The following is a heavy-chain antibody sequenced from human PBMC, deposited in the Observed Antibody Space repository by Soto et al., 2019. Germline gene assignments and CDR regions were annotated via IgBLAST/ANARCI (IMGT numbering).Heavy chain of an antibody. CDR2: ILVGGST. Sequence: GVLRLSCAASGFTCSSYDVSWVRQAPGKGLEWVSTILVGGSTHYPDSVKCRFTISRDNSKNTVFLQMNSLTAGDTAVYYCAKATATGGGAFDICGQGTMVTVSS. CDR3: AKATATGGGAFDI. D-gene: IGHD2-8*02. CDR1: GFTCSSYD. V-gene: IGHV3-23*01. J-gene: IGHJ3*02.